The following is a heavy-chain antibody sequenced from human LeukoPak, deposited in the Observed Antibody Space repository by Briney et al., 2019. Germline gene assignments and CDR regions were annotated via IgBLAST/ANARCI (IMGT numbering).Heavy chain of an antibody. D-gene: IGHD5/OR15-5a*01. CDR3: ARVSVVYGMDV. Sequence: SETLSLTSSVSGGSISSDYWAWIRQPPGKGLEWIGYMYYTGSTNYNPALKSRVTISLATSKNQFSLKLSPVTAADTAVYYCARVSVVYGMDVWGRGTTVTVSS. CDR2: MYYTGST. V-gene: IGHV4-59*01. J-gene: IGHJ6*02. CDR1: GGSISSDY.